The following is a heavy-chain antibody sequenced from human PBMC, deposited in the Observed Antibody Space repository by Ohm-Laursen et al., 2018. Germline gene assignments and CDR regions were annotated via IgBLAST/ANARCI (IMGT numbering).Heavy chain of an antibody. CDR2: IYYSGST. J-gene: IGHJ6*02. D-gene: IGHD3-3*02. CDR1: GGSISSYY. V-gene: IGHV4-59*01. CDR3: ARDHFWSGYYYYGMDV. Sequence: GTLSLTCTVSGGSISSYYWSWIRQPPGKGLEWIGYIYYSGSTNYNPSLKSRVTISVDTSKNQFSLKLSSVTAADTAVYYCARDHFWSGYYYYGMDVWSQGTTVTVSS.